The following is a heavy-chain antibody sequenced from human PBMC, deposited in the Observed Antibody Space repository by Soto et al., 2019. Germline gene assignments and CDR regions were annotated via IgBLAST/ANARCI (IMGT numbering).Heavy chain of an antibody. D-gene: IGHD3-22*01. V-gene: IGHV1-69*13. CDR3: ARTTYYYDSSGLPYYYGMDV. CDR1: GGTFSSYA. J-gene: IGHJ6*02. Sequence: ASVKVSCKASGGTFSSYAISWVRQAPGQGLEWMGGIIPIFGTANYAQKFQGRVTITADESTSTAYMELSSLRSEDTAVYYCARTTYYYDSSGLPYYYGMDVWGQGTTVTVSS. CDR2: IIPIFGTA.